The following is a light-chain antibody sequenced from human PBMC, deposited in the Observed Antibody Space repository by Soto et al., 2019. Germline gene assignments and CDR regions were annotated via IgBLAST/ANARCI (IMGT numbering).Light chain of an antibody. CDR1: QSVCSSY. J-gene: IGKJ1*01. Sequence: EIVLTQSPATLSLSPGERATLSCGASQSVCSSYLAWYQQKPGLAPRLLIYDASSRATGIPDRFSGSGSGTDFTLTISRLEPEEFAVYYCQQYGSSPRTFGQGTKVEIK. V-gene: IGKV3D-20*01. CDR2: DAS. CDR3: QQYGSSPRT.